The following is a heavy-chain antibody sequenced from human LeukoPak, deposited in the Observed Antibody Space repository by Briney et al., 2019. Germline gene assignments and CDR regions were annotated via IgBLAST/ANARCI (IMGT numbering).Heavy chain of an antibody. CDR1: GGSISSYY. V-gene: IGHV4-4*07. D-gene: IGHD6-6*01. J-gene: IGHJ4*02. CDR3: ARVGSSSSQIDY. Sequence: SETLSLTCTVSGGSISSYYWSWIRQPAGKGLEWIGRIYTSGSTNYNPSLKSRVTMSIDTSKNQFSLKLSSVTAADTAVYYCARVGSSSSQIDYWGQGTLVTVSS. CDR2: IYTSGST.